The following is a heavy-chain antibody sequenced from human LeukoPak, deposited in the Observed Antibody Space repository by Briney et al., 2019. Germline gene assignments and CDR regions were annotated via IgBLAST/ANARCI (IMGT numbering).Heavy chain of an antibody. Sequence: GGSLGLSCAASGFTFSSYWMSWVRQAPGKGLEWVANIKQDGSEKYYVDSVKGRFTISRDNAKNSLYLQMNSLRAEDTAVYYCARPYAYYDFWSGYYSPYWFDPWGQGTLVTVSS. CDR3: ARPYAYYDFWSGYYSPYWFDP. D-gene: IGHD3-3*01. CDR2: IKQDGSEK. V-gene: IGHV3-7*01. J-gene: IGHJ5*02. CDR1: GFTFSSYW.